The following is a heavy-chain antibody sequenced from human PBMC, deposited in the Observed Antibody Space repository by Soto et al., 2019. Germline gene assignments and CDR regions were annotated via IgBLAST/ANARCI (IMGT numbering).Heavy chain of an antibody. D-gene: IGHD6-13*01. CDR2: IYYSGST. V-gene: IGHV4-31*03. Sequence: QVQLQESGPGLVKPSQTLSLTCTVSGGSISSGGYYWSWIRQHPGKGLEWIGYIYYSGSTYYNPSLKSRVTISVDTSKNQFYLKLSSVTASDTAVYYCARVPIAAAGFRRQGFDYWGQGTLVTVSS. CDR1: GGSISSGGYY. J-gene: IGHJ4*02. CDR3: ARVPIAAAGFRRQGFDY.